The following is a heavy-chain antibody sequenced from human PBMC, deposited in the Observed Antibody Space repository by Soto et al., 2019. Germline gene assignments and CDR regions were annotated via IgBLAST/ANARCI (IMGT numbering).Heavy chain of an antibody. CDR1: GVSISRGGDY. CDR3: VRSPQEVVTPNFDY. J-gene: IGHJ4*02. D-gene: IGHD2-21*02. Sequence: QVQLQESGPGLVKPSQTLSLTCTVSGVSISRGGDYWGWVRQPPGKGLEWIGYMYYSGSLYFNPSLRSRLTMSADPSENQFSLRLSSVTAADTAVYYCVRSPQEVVTPNFDYWGQGTLVTVSS. CDR2: MYYSGSL. V-gene: IGHV4-30-4*01.